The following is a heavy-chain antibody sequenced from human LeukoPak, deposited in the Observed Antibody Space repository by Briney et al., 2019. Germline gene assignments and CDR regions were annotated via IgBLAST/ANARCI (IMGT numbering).Heavy chain of an antibody. CDR1: GGSISSSNW. J-gene: IGHJ5*02. V-gene: IGHV4-4*02. D-gene: IGHD5-18*01. Sequence: SETLSLTCAVSGGSISSSNWWSWVRQPPGKGLEWIGEIYHSGSTNYNPSLKSRVTISVDTSKNQFSLKLSSVTAADTAVYYCAGSGYSYGFYSWFDPWGQGTLVTVSS. CDR2: IYHSGST. CDR3: AGSGYSYGFYSWFDP.